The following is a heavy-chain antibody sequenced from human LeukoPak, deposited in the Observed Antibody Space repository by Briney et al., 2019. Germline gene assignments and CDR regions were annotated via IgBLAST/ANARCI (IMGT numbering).Heavy chain of an antibody. CDR1: GFTVSSNY. CDR2: IYSGGNT. J-gene: IGHJ5*02. D-gene: IGHD3-22*01. CDR3: AAWVVVTTTGWFDP. V-gene: IGHV3-66*02. Sequence: PGGSLRPSCAASGFTVSSNYMSWVRQAPGKGLEWVSVIYSGGNTYYSASVKGRFTISRDNSKNTLYLQMNSLRPEDTAMYYCAAWVVVTTTGWFDPWGQGTLVTVSS.